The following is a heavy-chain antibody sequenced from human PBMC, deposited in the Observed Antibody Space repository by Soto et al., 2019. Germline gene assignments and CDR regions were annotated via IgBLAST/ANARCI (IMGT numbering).Heavy chain of an antibody. Sequence: SETLSLTCAVYGGSFSGYYWSWIRQPPGKGLEWIGEINHSGSTNYNPSLKSRVTISVDTSKNQFSLKLSSVTAADTAVYYCASDLPYYYYGMDVWGQGTTVTVSS. J-gene: IGHJ6*02. CDR1: GGSFSGYY. CDR3: ASDLPYYYYGMDV. V-gene: IGHV4-34*01. CDR2: INHSGST.